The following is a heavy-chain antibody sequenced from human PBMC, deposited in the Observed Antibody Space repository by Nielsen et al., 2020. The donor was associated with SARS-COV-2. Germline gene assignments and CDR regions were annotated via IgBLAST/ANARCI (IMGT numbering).Heavy chain of an antibody. CDR2: INPNSGGT. CDR3: ARDQGELSFDY. CDR1: GYTFTSYG. Sequence: ASVKVSCKASGYTFTSYGISWVRQAPGQGLEWMGRINPNSGGTNYAQKFQGRVTMTTDTSTSTAYMELRSLRSDDTAVYYCARDQGELSFDYWGQGTLVTVSS. D-gene: IGHD1-26*01. V-gene: IGHV1-18*01. J-gene: IGHJ4*02.